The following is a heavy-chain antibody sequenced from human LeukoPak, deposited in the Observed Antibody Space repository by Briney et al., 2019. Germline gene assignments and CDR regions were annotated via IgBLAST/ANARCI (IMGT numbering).Heavy chain of an antibody. CDR1: GFTFSSYA. CDR2: ISGSGDST. Sequence: PGGSLGLSCAASGFTFSSYAMSWVRQAPGKGLEWVSAISGSGDSTYYADSVKGRFTISRDNSKNTLYLQMNSLRAEDTAVYYCAKDYRLEVYVYYFDYWGQGTLVTVSS. J-gene: IGHJ4*02. D-gene: IGHD5/OR15-5a*01. V-gene: IGHV3-23*01. CDR3: AKDYRLEVYVYYFDY.